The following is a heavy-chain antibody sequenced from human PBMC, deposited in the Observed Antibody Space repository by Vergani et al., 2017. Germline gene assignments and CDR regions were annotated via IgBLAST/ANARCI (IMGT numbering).Heavy chain of an antibody. CDR3: ASTTVVTGGGYYCDY. D-gene: IGHD4-23*01. CDR1: GGTFSSYA. V-gene: IGHV1-69*09. J-gene: IGHJ4*02. Sequence: QVQLVQSGAEVKKPGSSVKVSCKASGGTFSSYAISWVRQAPGQGLEWMGRIIPILGIANYAQKLQGRVTITADKSTSTAYMELSSLRSEDTAVYYCASTTVVTGGGYYCDYWGQGTLVTVSS. CDR2: IIPILGIA.